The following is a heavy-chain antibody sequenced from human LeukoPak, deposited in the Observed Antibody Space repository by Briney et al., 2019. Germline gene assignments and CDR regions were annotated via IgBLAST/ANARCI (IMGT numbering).Heavy chain of an antibody. CDR3: ARVWADSYGTDY. J-gene: IGHJ4*02. V-gene: IGHV3-21*01. D-gene: IGHD5-18*01. CDR1: GFTFSSYD. Sequence: GGSLRLSCAASGFTFSSYDMNWVRQAPGKGLEWVSSISSSSSHIYYADSVKGRFTISRDNAKNSLYLQMNSLRAEDTAVYYCARVWADSYGTDYWGQGTLVTVSS. CDR2: ISSSSSHI.